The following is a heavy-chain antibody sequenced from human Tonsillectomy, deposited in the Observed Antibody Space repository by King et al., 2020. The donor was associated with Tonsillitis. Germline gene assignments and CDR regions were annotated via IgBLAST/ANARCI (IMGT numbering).Heavy chain of an antibody. J-gene: IGHJ4*02. CDR2: ISGSGGST. CDR1: GFTFNSYA. D-gene: IGHD3-10*01. V-gene: IGHV3-23*04. CDR3: AQDRGGL. Sequence: VQLVESGGGLIQPGGSLRLSCGASGFTFNSYAMSWVRQAPGKGLEWVSAISGSGGSTYYADSVKGRFTISRDNSKNTLYLQMNRLRVEETAVYYCAQDRGGLWGQGTLVTVSS.